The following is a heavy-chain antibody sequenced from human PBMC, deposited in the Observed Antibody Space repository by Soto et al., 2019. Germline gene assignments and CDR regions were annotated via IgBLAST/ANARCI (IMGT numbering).Heavy chain of an antibody. V-gene: IGHV1-8*01. Sequence: ASVKVSCKASGYTFTSYDINWVRQATGQGLEWMGWMNPNSGNTGYAQKFQGRVTMTRNTYISTAYMELSSLRSEDTAVYYCARILPYYYGAGSYRAHFDYGGQGTLVTAPQ. CDR1: GYTFTSYD. CDR3: ARILPYYYGAGSYRAHFDY. CDR2: MNPNSGNT. J-gene: IGHJ4*02. D-gene: IGHD3-10*01.